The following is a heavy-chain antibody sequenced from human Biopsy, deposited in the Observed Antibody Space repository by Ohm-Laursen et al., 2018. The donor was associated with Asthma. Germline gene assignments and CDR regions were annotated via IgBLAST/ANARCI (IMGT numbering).Heavy chain of an antibody. CDR2: ILTKFDIT. D-gene: IGHD3-22*01. J-gene: IGHJ4*02. V-gene: IGHV1-69*04. CDR3: ARSYDTDSYPVLVLDY. Sequence: SVKVSCKTSGDTFRTSAFSWVRQTPGQGLEWMGTILTKFDITSYAEKFQGRVTITADKSTSTTYMELSRLRSEDTAVYYCARSYDTDSYPVLVLDYWGQGTLVTVSS. CDR1: GDTFRTSA.